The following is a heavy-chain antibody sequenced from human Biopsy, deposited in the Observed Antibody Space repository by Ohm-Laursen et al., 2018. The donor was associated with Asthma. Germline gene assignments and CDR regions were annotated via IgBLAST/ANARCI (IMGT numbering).Heavy chain of an antibody. V-gene: IGHV1-2*06. CDR3: ARDRGYCSGGTCPSWFDH. J-gene: IGHJ5*02. Sequence: GASVKVSCKASGYTFTDYSIHWVRQAPGQGLEWMGRINPNSGDTKYAQRFQGRVTVTRDRSISTAYMELSRLRSDDTAVYYCARDRGYCSGGTCPSWFDHWGPGTLVTVSS. D-gene: IGHD2-15*01. CDR2: INPNSGDT. CDR1: GYTFTDYS.